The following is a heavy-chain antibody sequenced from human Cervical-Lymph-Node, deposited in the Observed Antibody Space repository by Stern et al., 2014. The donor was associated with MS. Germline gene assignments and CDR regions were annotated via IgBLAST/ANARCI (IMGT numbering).Heavy chain of an antibody. V-gene: IGHV1-18*01. CDR2: INPSSGHT. CDR3: ARDGYCSGSNCYSVEY. CDR1: GYTFSFYV. Sequence: QVQLVQSGAEVKKPGASVRVSCKASGYTFSFYVITWVRQAPGQGLEWMGWINPSSGHTNYAQNLQGRITMTTDTSTTTAYLELRSLKSDDTAVYYCARDGYCSGSNCYSVEYWGQGTLVTVSS. J-gene: IGHJ4*02. D-gene: IGHD2-15*01.